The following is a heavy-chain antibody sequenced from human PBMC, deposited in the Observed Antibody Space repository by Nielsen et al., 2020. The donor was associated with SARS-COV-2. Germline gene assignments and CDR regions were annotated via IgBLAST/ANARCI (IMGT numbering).Heavy chain of an antibody. D-gene: IGHD2-8*02. J-gene: IGHJ4*02. CDR2: IYYAGRT. CDR3: ARHRGVDILLGGASFDY. V-gene: IGHV4-39*01. CDR1: GGSISSSSYL. Sequence: SETLSLTCTVSGGSISSSSYLWGWIRQPPGKGLEWIGSIYYAGRTYYSPPLKSRVIISVDTLKNQFYLEVKSVTAADTAVYYCARHRGVDILLGGASFDYWGRGTLVTVSS.